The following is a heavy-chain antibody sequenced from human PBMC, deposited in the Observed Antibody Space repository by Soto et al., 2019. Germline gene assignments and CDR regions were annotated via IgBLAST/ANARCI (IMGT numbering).Heavy chain of an antibody. CDR1: GFTFSSYS. CDR2: ISSSSSTI. V-gene: IGHV3-48*01. Sequence: GGSLRLSCAASGFTFSSYSMNWVRQAPGKGLEWVSYISSSSSTIYYADSVKGRFTISRDNAKNSLYLQMNSLTAADTAMYYCAKVGGGGPVTAAIGRFDSWGQGTQVTVSS. D-gene: IGHD3-16*01. J-gene: IGHJ4*02. CDR3: AKVGGGGPVTAAIGRFDS.